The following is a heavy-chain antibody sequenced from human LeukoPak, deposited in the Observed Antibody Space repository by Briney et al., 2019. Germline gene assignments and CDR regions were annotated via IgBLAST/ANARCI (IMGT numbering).Heavy chain of an antibody. D-gene: IGHD6-6*01. V-gene: IGHV1-46*01. Sequence: ASVQVSCKASGYTFPSYFMHWVRQAPGQGLEWMGIINPTGGSTTYAQKFQGRVTMTRDTSMSTVYMELSSLRSDDTAVYYCARTAARRFDYWGQGTLVTVSS. CDR3: ARTAARRFDY. J-gene: IGHJ4*02. CDR1: GYTFPSYF. CDR2: INPTGGST.